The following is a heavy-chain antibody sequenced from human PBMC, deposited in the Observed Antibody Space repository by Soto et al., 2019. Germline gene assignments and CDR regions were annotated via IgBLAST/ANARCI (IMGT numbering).Heavy chain of an antibody. CDR3: AREGLCSSTSCYGVFAY. CDR1: GYTFTSYG. V-gene: IGHV1-18*01. D-gene: IGHD2-2*01. Sequence: ASVKVSCKASGYTFTSYGISWVRQAPGQGLERMGWISAYNGNTNYAQKLQGRVTMTTDTSTSTAYMELRSLRSDDTAVYYCAREGLCSSTSCYGVFAYWGQGTLVTVSS. CDR2: ISAYNGNT. J-gene: IGHJ4*02.